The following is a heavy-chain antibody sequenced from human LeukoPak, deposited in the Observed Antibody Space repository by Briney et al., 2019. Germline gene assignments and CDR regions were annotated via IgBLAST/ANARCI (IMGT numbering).Heavy chain of an antibody. D-gene: IGHD6-19*01. CDR2: ISYDGSNK. J-gene: IGHJ6*02. Sequence: GGSLRLSCAASGFTFSSYAMHWVRQAPGKGLEWVAVISYDGSNKYYADSVKGRFTISRGNSKNTLYLQMNSLRAEDTAVYYCARDSSKNFQWLVAYYYGMDVWGQGTTVTVSS. CDR1: GFTFSSYA. CDR3: ARDSSKNFQWLVAYYYGMDV. V-gene: IGHV3-30-3*01.